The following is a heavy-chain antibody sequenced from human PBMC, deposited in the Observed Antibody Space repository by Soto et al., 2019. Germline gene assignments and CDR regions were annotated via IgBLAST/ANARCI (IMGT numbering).Heavy chain of an antibody. V-gene: IGHV4-59*11. CDR3: ARGNFAVDGAFDP. Sequence: SETLSLTCTVSGDSISPHYWNWVRQPPGKGLEWIGYIYFGGSTNYNPSLKSRVTISVDTSKNQFSLKLTSVTAADTAVYYCARGNFAVDGAFDPWGRGTLDTVSS. J-gene: IGHJ5*02. CDR2: IYFGGST. CDR1: GDSISPHY. D-gene: IGHD2-2*01.